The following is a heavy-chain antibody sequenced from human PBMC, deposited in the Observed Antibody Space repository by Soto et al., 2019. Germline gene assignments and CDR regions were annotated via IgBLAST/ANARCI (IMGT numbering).Heavy chain of an antibody. CDR1: GGSISSGDYY. V-gene: IGHV4-30-4*01. CDR2: IYYSGST. D-gene: IGHD5-18*01. J-gene: IGHJ4*02. CDR3: ARVTRVQLWSHRAFDY. Sequence: PSETLSLTCTVSGGSISSGDYYWSWIRQPPGKGLEWIGYIYYSGSTYYNPSLKSRVTISVDTSKNQFSLKLSSVTAADTAVYYCARVTRVQLWSHRAFDYWGQGTLVTVSS.